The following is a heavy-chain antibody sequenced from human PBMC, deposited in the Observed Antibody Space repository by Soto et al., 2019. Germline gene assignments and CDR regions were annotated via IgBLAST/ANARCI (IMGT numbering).Heavy chain of an antibody. D-gene: IGHD5-12*01. J-gene: IGHJ4*02. CDR1: GATFSISV. Sequence: QVQLVQYGAELKKPGSSVKVSCRASGATFSISVFILVRQAPGQGLEWMGGIISMFGTPNYSQKFQGRVTICAAESTSTGYMELNNLRSDDTAIYYWARDLGGGYEPGDYWGQGTQVTFSS. CDR2: IISMFGTP. CDR3: ARDLGGGYEPGDY. V-gene: IGHV1-69*12.